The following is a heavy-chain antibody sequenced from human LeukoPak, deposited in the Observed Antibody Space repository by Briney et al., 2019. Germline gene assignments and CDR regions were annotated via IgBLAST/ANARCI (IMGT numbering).Heavy chain of an antibody. Sequence: SETLSLTCTVSGGSISSSNNYWGWIRQPPGKGLEWIGSIYYTGSTYYSPSLESRLTISVDTPKNHFSLELRSVTAADTAVYYCARGAGWLIDYWGQGILVTVSS. V-gene: IGHV4-39*07. CDR1: GGSISSSNNY. J-gene: IGHJ4*02. CDR3: ARGAGWLIDY. D-gene: IGHD3-16*01. CDR2: IYYTGST.